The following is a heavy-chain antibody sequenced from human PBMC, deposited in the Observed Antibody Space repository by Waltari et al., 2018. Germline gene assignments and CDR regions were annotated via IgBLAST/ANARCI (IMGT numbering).Heavy chain of an antibody. CDR3: ARGRSGGAAI. CDR2: IDHSGST. Sequence: QVQLQQWGAGLLKPSETLSLTCAVCGGPFSGYYWSWSRHPPGKGLEWIGEIDHSGSTNYNPSLKSRVTISVDTSKNQFSLKLNSVTAADTALYYCARGRSGGAAIWGQGTLVTVSS. D-gene: IGHD2-15*01. V-gene: IGHV4-34*01. CDR1: GGPFSGYY. J-gene: IGHJ4*02.